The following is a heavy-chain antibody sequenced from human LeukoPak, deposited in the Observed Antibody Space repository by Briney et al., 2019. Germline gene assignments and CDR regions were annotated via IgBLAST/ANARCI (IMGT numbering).Heavy chain of an antibody. D-gene: IGHD6-19*01. CDR1: GGSISSYY. J-gene: IGHJ5*02. CDR2: IYYSGST. V-gene: IGHV4-59*08. CDR3: ARHDLAGTYSVWNWFDP. Sequence: SETLSLTCTVSGGSISSYYWSWIRQPPGKGLEWIGYIYYSGSTNYNPSLKSRVTISVDTSKNQFSLKLSSVTAADTAVYYCARHDLAGTYSVWNWFDPWGQGTLVTVSS.